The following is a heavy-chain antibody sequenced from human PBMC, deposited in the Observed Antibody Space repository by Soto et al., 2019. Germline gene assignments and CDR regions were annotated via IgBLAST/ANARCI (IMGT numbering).Heavy chain of an antibody. CDR3: ARTRYCSGGSCYRSPSWFDP. CDR1: GFIFSDYF. Sequence: PGGSLRLSCAASGFIFSDYFMSWIRQAPGKGLELVSYISSSGSTTYYADSVKGRFTISRDNAKNSLYLQMNSLRAEDTAVYYCARTRYCSGGSCYRSPSWFDPWGQGTLVTVSS. CDR2: ISSSGSTT. V-gene: IGHV3-11*04. J-gene: IGHJ5*02. D-gene: IGHD2-15*01.